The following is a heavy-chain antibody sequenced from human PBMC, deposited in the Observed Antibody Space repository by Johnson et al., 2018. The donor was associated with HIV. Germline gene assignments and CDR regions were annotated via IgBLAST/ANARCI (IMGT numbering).Heavy chain of an antibody. J-gene: IGHJ3*02. CDR1: GFTVSSNY. CDR2: IYSGGST. CDR3: ARDLSLGRYGSGGSCYSGDAFDS. D-gene: IGHD2-15*01. V-gene: IGHV3-53*01. Sequence: EHLVESGGGLIQPGGSLRLSCAASGFTVSSNYMSWVRQAPGKGLEWVSVIYSGGSTYYADSVKGRFTISRDNSKNTLYLQMNSLRAEDTAVYYCARDLSLGRYGSGGSCYSGDAFDSWGQGTMVTVSS.